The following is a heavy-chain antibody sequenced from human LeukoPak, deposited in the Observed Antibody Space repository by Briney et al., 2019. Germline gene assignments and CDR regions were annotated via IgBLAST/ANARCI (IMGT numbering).Heavy chain of an antibody. CDR3: ARGGSWLQLPHY. Sequence: PSETLSLTCTVSGGSISSYYWSWIRQPPGKGLEWIGYIYYSGSTNYNPSLKSRVTISVDTSKNQFSLKLSSVTAADTAVYYCARGGSWLQLPHYWGQGTLVTVSS. CDR2: IYYSGST. D-gene: IGHD5-24*01. CDR1: GGSISSYY. V-gene: IGHV4-59*01. J-gene: IGHJ4*02.